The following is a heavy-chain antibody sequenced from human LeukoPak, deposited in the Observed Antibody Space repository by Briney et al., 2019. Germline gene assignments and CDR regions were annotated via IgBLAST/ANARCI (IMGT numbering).Heavy chain of an antibody. V-gene: IGHV1-58*01. CDR1: GFTFTSSA. CDR2: IVVGSGNT. Sequence: GASVKVSCKASGFTFTSSAVQWVRQARGQRLEWIGWIVVGSGNTNYAQKFQERVTITRDMSTSTAYMELSSLRSDDTAVYYCATFLPIAIIGTPDSWGQGTLVTVSS. D-gene: IGHD2/OR15-2a*01. CDR3: ATFLPIAIIGTPDS. J-gene: IGHJ4*02.